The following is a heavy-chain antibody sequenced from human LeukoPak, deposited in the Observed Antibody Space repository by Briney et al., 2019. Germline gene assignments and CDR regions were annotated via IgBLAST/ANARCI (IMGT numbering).Heavy chain of an antibody. CDR2: IKQDGSEK. J-gene: IGHJ4*02. CDR1: GFTSSSYW. V-gene: IGHV3-7*01. D-gene: IGHD6-19*01. CDR3: ARDRGSSGWYEFDY. Sequence: GGPLRISCAASGFTSSSYWMSWVRQAPGKGLEWVANIKQDGSEKYYVDSVKGRFTISRDNAKNSLYLQMNSLRAEDTAVYYCARDRGSSGWYEFDYWGQGTLDTVSS.